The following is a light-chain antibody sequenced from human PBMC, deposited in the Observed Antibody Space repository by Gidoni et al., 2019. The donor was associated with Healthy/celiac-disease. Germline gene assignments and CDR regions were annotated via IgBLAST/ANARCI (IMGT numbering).Light chain of an antibody. CDR1: QSVSSSY. J-gene: IGKJ2*01. Sequence: EIVLTQSPVTLSLSPGERATLSCRASQSVSSSYLAWYQQNPGHAPRLLIYGASSRATGIPDRLSGSGSGTDFTLTISRMEPEDFAVYYWQQYGSSPYTFGQGTKLEIK. V-gene: IGKV3-20*01. CDR2: GAS. CDR3: QQYGSSPYT.